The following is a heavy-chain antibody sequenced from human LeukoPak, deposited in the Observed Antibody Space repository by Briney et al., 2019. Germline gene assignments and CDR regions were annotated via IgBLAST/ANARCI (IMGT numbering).Heavy chain of an antibody. CDR3: AREGDGYNSPIDY. CDR2: ITSSSSYI. D-gene: IGHD5-24*01. CDR1: GFTFSSYS. V-gene: IGHV3-21*01. Sequence: PGGSLRLSCAASGFTFSSYSMNWVRQAPGKGLEWVSSITSSSSYIYYADSVKGRFTISRDNAKKFLFLQMNSLRAEDTAVYYCAREGDGYNSPIDYWGQGTLVTVSS. J-gene: IGHJ4*02.